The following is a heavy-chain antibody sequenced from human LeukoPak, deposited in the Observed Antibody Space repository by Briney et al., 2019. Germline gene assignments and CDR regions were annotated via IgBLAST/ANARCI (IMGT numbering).Heavy chain of an antibody. D-gene: IGHD3-10*01. CDR1: GFTFDDYV. V-gene: IGHV3-9*01. CDR3: ARDAGRRVFYYGMDV. J-gene: IGHJ6*02. CDR2: ISWNSGNI. Sequence: GGSLRLSCAASGFTFDDYVMHWVRQAPGKGLAWVSGISWNSGNIGYADSLKGRFTISRDNAKNSLYLQMNSLRTEDTALYFCARDAGRRVFYYGMDVWGQGTTVAVSS.